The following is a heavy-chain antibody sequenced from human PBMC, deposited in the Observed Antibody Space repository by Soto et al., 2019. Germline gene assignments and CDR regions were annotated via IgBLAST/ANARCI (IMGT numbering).Heavy chain of an antibody. CDR3: TTAIRGIVVVVAAAEYFQH. CDR1: GFTFSNAW. J-gene: IGHJ1*01. Sequence: GSLILSCAASGFTFSNAWMSWVRQAPGKGLELVGRIKSKTDGGTTDYAAPVKGRFTISRDDSKNTLYLQMNSLKTEDTAVYYCTTAIRGIVVVVAAAEYFQHWGQGTLVTVSS. V-gene: IGHV3-15*01. D-gene: IGHD2-15*01. CDR2: IKSKTDGGTT.